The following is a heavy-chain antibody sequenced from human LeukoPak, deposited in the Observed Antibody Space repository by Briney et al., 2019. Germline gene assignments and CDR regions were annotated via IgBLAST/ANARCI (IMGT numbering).Heavy chain of an antibody. Sequence: ASVKVSCKASGYTFTSYGISWVRQAPGQGLEWMGWISAYNGNTNYAQKLQGRVTMTTDTSTSTAYMELRSLRSDDTAVYYCARDVYSYDSSGYYYAADGPLSFDYWGHGTLVTASS. D-gene: IGHD3-22*01. CDR2: ISAYNGNT. J-gene: IGHJ4*01. CDR1: GYTFTSYG. CDR3: ARDVYSYDSSGYYYAADGPLSFDY. V-gene: IGHV1-18*01.